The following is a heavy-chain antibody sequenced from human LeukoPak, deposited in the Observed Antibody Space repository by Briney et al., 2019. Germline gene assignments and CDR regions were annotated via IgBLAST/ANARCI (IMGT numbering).Heavy chain of an antibody. CDR3: ARGRPPNY. J-gene: IGHJ4*02. V-gene: IGHV4-34*01. CDR2: INHSGST. Sequence: SETLSLTCAVYGGSFSGYYWIWIRQPPGKGLEWIGEINHSGSTNYNPSLKSRVTISVDTSKNQFSLKLSSVTAADTAVYYCARGRPPNYWGQGTLVTVSS. CDR1: GGSFSGYY.